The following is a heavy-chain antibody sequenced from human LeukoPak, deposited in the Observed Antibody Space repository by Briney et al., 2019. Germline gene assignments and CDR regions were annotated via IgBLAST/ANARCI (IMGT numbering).Heavy chain of an antibody. CDR1: GDGVSSNNAD. V-gene: IGHV6-1*01. J-gene: IGHJ4*02. CDR2: TYYRSKWYN. Sequence: SQTLSLTCAISGDGVSSNNADWTWIRQSPSRGLEWLGRTYYRSKWYNDYAVSVKSRITISPDTSKNQFSLQLNSVTPEDTAIYYCARQTGYFDYWGQGTLVTVSS. CDR3: ARQTGYFDY.